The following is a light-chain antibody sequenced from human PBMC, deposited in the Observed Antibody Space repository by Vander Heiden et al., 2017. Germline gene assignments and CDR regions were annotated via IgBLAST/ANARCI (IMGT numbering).Light chain of an antibody. Sequence: AIQMTQSPSSLSASTGDRVTITCRASQGISSYLAWYQQKPGKAPKLLIYAASTLQSGVPSRFSGSGSGTDFTLTISCLQSEDFATYYCQQYYSYPLLFGQGTKVEIK. CDR2: AAS. J-gene: IGKJ1*01. CDR3: QQYYSYPLL. CDR1: QGISSY. V-gene: IGKV1-8*01.